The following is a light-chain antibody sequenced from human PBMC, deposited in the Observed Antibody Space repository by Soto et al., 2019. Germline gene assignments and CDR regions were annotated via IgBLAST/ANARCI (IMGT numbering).Light chain of an antibody. Sequence: ERVMTQAPDTLSVSPGDRATLSCRASQSVSSNLAWYQQKPGQAPRLLIYGASTRATGIPARFSGSGSGTEFTLTISSLQSEDFAVYHCQQYNNWPAFTFGQGTRVEI. CDR3: QQYNNWPAFT. CDR1: QSVSSN. V-gene: IGKV3D-15*01. J-gene: IGKJ5*01. CDR2: GAS.